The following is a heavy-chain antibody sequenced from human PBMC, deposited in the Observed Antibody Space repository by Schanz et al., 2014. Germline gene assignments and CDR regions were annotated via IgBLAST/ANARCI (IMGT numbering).Heavy chain of an antibody. CDR1: GFTFSSYA. D-gene: IGHD3-10*01. CDR3: AKGRFGELSAFDI. CDR2: ISASGGTT. V-gene: IGHV3-23*04. Sequence: EVQLVESGGGLIQPGGSLRLSCVASGFTFSSYAMTWVRQIPGKGLEWVSAISASGGTTYYADSVKGRFTISRDNSKNTLYLQMNSLRAEDTAVYYCAKGRFGELSAFDIWGQGTMVTVSS. J-gene: IGHJ3*02.